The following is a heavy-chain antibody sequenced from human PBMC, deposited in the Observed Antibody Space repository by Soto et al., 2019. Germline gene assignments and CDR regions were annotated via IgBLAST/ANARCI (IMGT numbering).Heavy chain of an antibody. CDR3: AKDGDRNGFLSYLDH. CDR1: GFTFSAYA. Sequence: EVQVLESGGGLVQPGGSLRLSCAASGFTFSAYAMNWVRQAPGKGLEWVSGISGGRTYSADSVKGRFTVSRDDSKNTLFLQMNSLRDEDTAVYYCAKDGDRNGFLSYLDHWGQGTLVTVSS. CDR2: ISGGRT. D-gene: IGHD2-21*02. V-gene: IGHV3-23*01. J-gene: IGHJ4*02.